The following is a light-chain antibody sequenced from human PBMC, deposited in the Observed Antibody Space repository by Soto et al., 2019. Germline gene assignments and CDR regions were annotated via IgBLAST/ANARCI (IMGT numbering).Light chain of an antibody. Sequence: QSVLTQPASVSGSPGQSITISCTGTSSDVGFHNFVSWYQQHPGKAPKLVIYDVTNRPSGVPDRFSGSKSGNTASLTISGLQAGDEADYYCNSCTSANTYVFGTGTKVTVL. J-gene: IGLJ1*01. V-gene: IGLV2-14*03. CDR3: NSCTSANTYV. CDR1: SSDVGFHNF. CDR2: DVT.